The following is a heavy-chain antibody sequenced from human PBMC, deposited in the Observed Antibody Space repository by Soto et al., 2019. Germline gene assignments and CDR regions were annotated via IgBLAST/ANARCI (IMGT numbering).Heavy chain of an antibody. J-gene: IGHJ4*02. CDR2: IYYNGNT. CDR3: AILNAWPQEYYFDY. CDR1: GGSIRNYF. V-gene: IGHV4-59*01. Sequence: QVQLQEAGPGLVKPSGTLSLTCTVSGGSIRNYFWSWIRQPPGKGLEWLGYIYYNGNTKYNPSLNSRVTISVDTSRNKFSLRLRSVEDADTSVYYCAILNAWPQEYYFDYGGQGTLVTVSS. D-gene: IGHD1-1*01.